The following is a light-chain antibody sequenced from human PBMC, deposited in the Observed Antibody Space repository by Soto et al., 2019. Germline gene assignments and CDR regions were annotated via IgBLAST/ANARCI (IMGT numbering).Light chain of an antibody. CDR3: QQRSNWPPEIT. CDR1: QSVSSY. V-gene: IGKV3-11*01. Sequence: EIVLTQSPATLSLSPGERATLSCRASQSVSSYLAWYQQKPGQAPRLLTYDASNRATGIPVRFSGSGSGTDFTLTISSLEPEDFAVYYCQQRSNWPPEITFGQGTRLEIK. CDR2: DAS. J-gene: IGKJ5*01.